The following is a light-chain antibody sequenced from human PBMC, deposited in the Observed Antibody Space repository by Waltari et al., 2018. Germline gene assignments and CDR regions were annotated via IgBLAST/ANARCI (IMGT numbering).Light chain of an antibody. V-gene: IGKV3-11*01. CDR1: QSVDNS. CDR3: QQVDSFPRT. J-gene: IGKJ1*01. CDR2: DAS. Sequence: EIVLTQSPATLSLSPGDRATLSCRASQSVDNSLGWYQQKPGQPPRLLIYDASKRATDTPARFSGSGSGSDFTLTISSLQPEDFATYYCQQVDSFPRTFGQGTKVEVK.